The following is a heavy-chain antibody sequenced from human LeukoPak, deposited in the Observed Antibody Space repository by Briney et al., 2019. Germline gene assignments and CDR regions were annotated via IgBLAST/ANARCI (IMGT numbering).Heavy chain of an antibody. V-gene: IGHV3-66*01. CDR3: ARVRAGTRSSDY. Sequence: EGSLRLSCAASGFTVSSNYMSWVRQAPGKGLEWVSVIYSGGSTYYADSVKGRFTISRDNSKNTLYLQMNSLRAEDTAVYYCARVRAGTRSSDYWGQGTLVTVSS. CDR1: GFTVSSNY. CDR2: IYSGGST. D-gene: IGHD6-13*01. J-gene: IGHJ4*02.